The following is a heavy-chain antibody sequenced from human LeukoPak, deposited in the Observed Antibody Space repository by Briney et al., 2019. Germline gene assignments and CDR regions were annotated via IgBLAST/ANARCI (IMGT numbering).Heavy chain of an antibody. J-gene: IGHJ2*01. Sequence: SQTLSLTCTVSGGSITTSSYYWGWIRQPPGKGLEWIGIIYYSGSTYYNPSLKGRVTISVDTSKNQFSLKLSSVTAADTAVYYCARAFRARYFDLWGRGTLVTVSS. CDR2: IYYSGST. CDR1: GGSITTSSYY. V-gene: IGHV4-39*01. CDR3: ARAFRARYFDL. D-gene: IGHD2/OR15-2a*01.